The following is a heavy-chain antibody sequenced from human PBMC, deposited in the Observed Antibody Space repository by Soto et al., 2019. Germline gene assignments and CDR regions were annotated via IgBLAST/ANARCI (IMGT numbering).Heavy chain of an antibody. CDR1: GGSISSSNYY. Sequence: SETLSLTCTVSGGSISSSNYYRGWIRQPPGKGLEWIGNIYYGGSTYYNPSLKSRVTVSVDTSKKQFSLTLSSVTAADTAVYYCARLGIAVAVPLDYWGQGTLVTVSS. J-gene: IGHJ4*02. D-gene: IGHD6-19*01. CDR3: ARLGIAVAVPLDY. V-gene: IGHV4-39*01. CDR2: IYYGGST.